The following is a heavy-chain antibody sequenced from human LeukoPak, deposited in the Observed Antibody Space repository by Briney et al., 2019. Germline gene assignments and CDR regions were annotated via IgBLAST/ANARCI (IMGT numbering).Heavy chain of an antibody. J-gene: IGHJ4*02. D-gene: IGHD3-10*01. CDR3: ARLLYGSGSYFDY. CDR1: GGSISSYY. V-gene: IGHV4-4*09. Sequence: TPSETLSLTCTVSGGSISSYYWSWIRQPPGKGLEWIGYIYTSGSTNYNPSLKSRVTISVDTSKNQFSLKLSSVIAADTAVYYCARLLYGSGSYFDYWGQGTLVTVSS. CDR2: IYTSGST.